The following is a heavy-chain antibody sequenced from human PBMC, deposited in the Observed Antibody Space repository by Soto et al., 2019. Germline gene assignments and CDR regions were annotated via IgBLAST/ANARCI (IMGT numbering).Heavy chain of an antibody. CDR1: GDSINNYY. V-gene: IGHV4-59*01. CDR3: AKYRRTQAEGFTLDY. D-gene: IGHD2-2*01. Sequence: NPXETLSLTCTVSGDSINNYYWSWIRQPPGKRLEWIGYIYYTGSTTYNPSLESRVTMSVDTSKNQFSLKLNSVNAADTAVYYCAKYRRTQAEGFTLDYWGRGTLVTVSS. CDR2: IYYTGST. J-gene: IGHJ4*02.